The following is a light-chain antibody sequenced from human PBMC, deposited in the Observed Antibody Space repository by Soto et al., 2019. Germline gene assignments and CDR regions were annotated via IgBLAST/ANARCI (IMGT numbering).Light chain of an antibody. CDR2: DVS. V-gene: IGLV2-14*01. Sequence: QSALTQPASVSGSPGQSIAISCTGTRSDVGGYNYVSWYQQPPGKAPKLIIYDVSDRPSGVSTRFSGSKSGNTASLTISGLQADDEADYYCTSYTSQNTVVFGGGTKLTVL. J-gene: IGLJ3*02. CDR1: RSDVGGYNY. CDR3: TSYTSQNTVV.